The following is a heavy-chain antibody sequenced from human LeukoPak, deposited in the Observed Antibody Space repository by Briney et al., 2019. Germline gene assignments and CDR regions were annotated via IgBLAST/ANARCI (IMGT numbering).Heavy chain of an antibody. CDR2: IWYDGSNK. CDR1: GFTFSSYG. CDR3: ARDHSSGYHHDAFDI. Sequence: GGSLRLSCAASGFTFSSYGMHWVRQAPGKGLEWVAVIWYDGSNKYYADSVKGRFTISRDNSKNTLYLQMNSLRAEDTAVYCCARDHSSGYHHDAFDIWGQGTMVTVSS. D-gene: IGHD3-22*01. V-gene: IGHV3-33*01. J-gene: IGHJ3*02.